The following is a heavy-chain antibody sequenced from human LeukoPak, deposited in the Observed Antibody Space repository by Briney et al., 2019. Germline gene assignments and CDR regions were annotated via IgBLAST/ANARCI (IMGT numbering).Heavy chain of an antibody. V-gene: IGHV4-59*01. Sequence: SETLSLTCTVSGGSISSYYWSWLRQPPGKGLEWIGYIYYSGSTNYNPSLKSRVTISVDTSKNQFSLKLSSVTAADTAVYYCASRDGYNGSFDYWGQGTLVTVSS. CDR1: GGSISSYY. CDR3: ASRDGYNGSFDY. J-gene: IGHJ4*02. CDR2: IYYSGST. D-gene: IGHD5-24*01.